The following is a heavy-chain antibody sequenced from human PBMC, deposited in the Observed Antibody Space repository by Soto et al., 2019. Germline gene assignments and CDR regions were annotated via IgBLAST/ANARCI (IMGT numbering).Heavy chain of an antibody. CDR1: GFTFSSYW. J-gene: IGHJ3*02. CDR2: IYTDGSST. D-gene: IGHD3-10*01. CDR3: ARAADFSLGDDAFDI. V-gene: IGHV3-74*01. Sequence: PGGALRLSCAAYGFTFSSYWMHWVRQVKGKGLVWVSTIYTDGSSTSYADSVKGRFIISRDNAKNTLFLQMHSLRAEDTAVYYCARAADFSLGDDAFDIWGQGTMVTVSS.